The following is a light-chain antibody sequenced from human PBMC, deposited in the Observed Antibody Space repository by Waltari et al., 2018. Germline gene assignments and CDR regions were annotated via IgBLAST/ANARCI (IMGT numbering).Light chain of an antibody. V-gene: IGKV1-5*03. Sequence: DIQMTQSPATLPASVGDRVTITCRASQSIGRCLAWYQQKPGKAPKLLISESAKLQSGVPSRFSGSGSGTDFTLTINGLQPDDFAIYYCHQYMSYPGTFGRGTKVEIK. CDR2: ESA. CDR1: QSIGRC. CDR3: HQYMSYPGT. J-gene: IGKJ4*02.